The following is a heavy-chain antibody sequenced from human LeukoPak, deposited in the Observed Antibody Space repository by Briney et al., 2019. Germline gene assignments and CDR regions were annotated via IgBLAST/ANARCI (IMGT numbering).Heavy chain of an antibody. CDR1: GRNY. CDR2: IYSGGST. D-gene: IGHD4-17*01. J-gene: IGHJ4*02. CDR3: ARGKATVTSPFGY. Sequence: GGSLRLSCAASGRNYMSWVRQAPGKGLGWVSVIYSGGSTYYADSVKGRFTISRDNSKNTMYLQMNSLRAEDTAVYYCARGKATVTSPFGYWGQGTLVTVSS. V-gene: IGHV3-66*01.